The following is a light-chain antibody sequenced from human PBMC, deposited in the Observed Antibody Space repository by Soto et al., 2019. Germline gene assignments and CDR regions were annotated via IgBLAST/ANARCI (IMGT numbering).Light chain of an antibody. CDR1: QSLSGSY. CDR3: QQYGTSPTT. CDR2: GAS. Sequence: IVLTQSPGTLSLSPGEGTTLSCRASQSLSGSYLAWYQQRPGQAPRLVIYGASRRATGIPVRFSGSGSGTDFTLSISRLEPEDFAVYYCQQYGTSPTTLGPGTKVDIK. J-gene: IGKJ3*01. V-gene: IGKV3-20*01.